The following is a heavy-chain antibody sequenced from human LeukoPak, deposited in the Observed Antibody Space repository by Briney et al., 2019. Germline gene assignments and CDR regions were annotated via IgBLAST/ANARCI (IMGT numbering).Heavy chain of an antibody. D-gene: IGHD3-22*01. CDR2: IYSSGST. CDR1: GGSITGYY. Sequence: SETLSLTCSVSGGSITGYYWSWIRQSAGKGLEWIGRIYSSGSTNYNPSLKSRVTMSVDTSKNQISLMLSSVTPPDPAVYYCARESGDSSGYDAFDVWGRGTKVTVSS. J-gene: IGHJ3*01. CDR3: ARESGDSSGYDAFDV. V-gene: IGHV4-4*07.